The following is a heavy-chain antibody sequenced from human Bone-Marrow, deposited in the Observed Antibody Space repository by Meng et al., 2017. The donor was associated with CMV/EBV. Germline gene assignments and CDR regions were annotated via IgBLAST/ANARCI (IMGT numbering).Heavy chain of an antibody. J-gene: IGHJ6*02. CDR1: GFTFSSYW. CDR2: IKQDGSEK. D-gene: IGHD2-15*01. CDR3: ARDDCSGGSCYDYYYYYGMDV. V-gene: IGHV3-7*01. Sequence: ESLKISCAASGFTFSSYWMSWVRQAPGKGLEWVANIKQDGSEKYYVDSVKGRFTISRDNAKNSLYLQMNSLRAEDTAVYYCARDDCSGGSCYDYYYYYGMDVWGQGTTVTVSS.